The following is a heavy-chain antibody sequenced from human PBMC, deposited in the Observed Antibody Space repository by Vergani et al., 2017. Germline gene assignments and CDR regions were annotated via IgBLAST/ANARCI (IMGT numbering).Heavy chain of an antibody. CDR2: ISSSGSTI. CDR3: ARDHYYGSGSYIYYGMDV. J-gene: IGHJ6*02. CDR1: GFTFSSYE. V-gene: IGHV3-48*03. D-gene: IGHD3-10*01. Sequence: EVQLVESGGGLVQPGGSLRLSCAASGFTFSSYEMNWVRQAPGKGLEWVSYISSSGSTIYYADSVKGRFTISRDKAKNSLYLQMNSLRAEDTAVYYCARDHYYGSGSYIYYGMDVWGQGTTVTVSS.